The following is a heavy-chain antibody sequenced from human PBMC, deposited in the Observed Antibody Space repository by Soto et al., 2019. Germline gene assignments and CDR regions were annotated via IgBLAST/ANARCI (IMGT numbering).Heavy chain of an antibody. J-gene: IGHJ4*02. CDR3: ARDGYCSGGSCYSVPVFDY. D-gene: IGHD2-15*01. V-gene: IGHV3-33*01. CDR2: IWYDGSNK. CDR1: GFTFSSYG. Sequence: GGSLRLSCAASGFTFSSYGMHWVRQAPGKGLEWVAVIWYDGSNKYYADSVKGRFTISRDNSKNTLYLQMSSLRAEDTAVYYSARDGYCSGGSCYSVPVFDYWGQGTLVTVSS.